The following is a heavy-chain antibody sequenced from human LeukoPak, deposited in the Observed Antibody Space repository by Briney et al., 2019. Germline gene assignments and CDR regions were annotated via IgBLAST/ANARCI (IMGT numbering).Heavy chain of an antibody. Sequence: GSLRLSCAASGFTFSSYWMSWVRQAPGKGLEGVANIKQDGSEKYYVDSVKGRFTISRDNAKNSLYLQMNSLRAEDTAVYYCARDGPRYGGDTAMVHFDYWGQGTLVTVSS. J-gene: IGHJ4*02. CDR1: GFTFSSYW. D-gene: IGHD5-18*01. CDR2: IKQDGSEK. CDR3: ARDGPRYGGDTAMVHFDY. V-gene: IGHV3-7*01.